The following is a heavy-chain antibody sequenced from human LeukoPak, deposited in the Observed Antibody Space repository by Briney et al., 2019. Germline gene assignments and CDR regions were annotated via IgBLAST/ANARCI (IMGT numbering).Heavy chain of an antibody. D-gene: IGHD6-6*01. CDR2: IYYSGST. Sequence: SQTLSLTCTVSGGSISSGGYYWSWIRQHPGKGLEWIGYIYYSGSTYYNPSLKSRVTISVDTSKNQFSLKLGSVTAADTAVYYCARDRDGSSSPYYYYYMDVWGKGTTVTVSS. CDR1: GGSISSGGYY. V-gene: IGHV4-31*03. CDR3: ARDRDGSSSPYYYYYMDV. J-gene: IGHJ6*03.